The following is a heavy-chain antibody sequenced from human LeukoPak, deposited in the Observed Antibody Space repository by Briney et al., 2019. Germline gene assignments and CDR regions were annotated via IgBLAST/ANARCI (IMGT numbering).Heavy chain of an antibody. V-gene: IGHV3-30-3*01. J-gene: IGHJ6*02. CDR2: ISYDGSNK. D-gene: IGHD3-9*01. Sequence: GGSLRLSCAASGFIFSSYAMHWVRQAPGKGLEWVAVISYDGSNKYYADSVKGRFTISRDNSKNRLYLQMNSLRAEDRAVYYCARDGEIRVGIGRQKYYDILTGYPSYYYYGMDVWGQETTVTVSS. CDR1: GFIFSSYA. CDR3: ARDGEIRVGIGRQKYYDILTGYPSYYYYGMDV.